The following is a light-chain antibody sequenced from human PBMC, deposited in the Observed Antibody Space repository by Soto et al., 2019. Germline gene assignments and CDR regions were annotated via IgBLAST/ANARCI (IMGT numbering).Light chain of an antibody. V-gene: IGLV1-40*01. J-gene: IGLJ1*01. CDR3: CSYALL. CDR2: GNI. CDR1: SSNIGAGYD. Sequence: QSVLTQPPSVSGAPGQRVTISCTGSSSNIGAGYDVHWYQQRPGTAPKLLIFGNINRPSGVPDRFPGSKSGTSASLAITGLQAEDEGDYYCCSYALLFGTGTKV.